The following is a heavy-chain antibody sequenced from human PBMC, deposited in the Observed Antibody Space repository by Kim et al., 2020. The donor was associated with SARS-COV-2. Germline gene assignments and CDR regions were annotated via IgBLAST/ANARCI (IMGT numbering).Heavy chain of an antibody. Sequence: SETLSHTCTVSGGSISSSSYYWGWIRQPPGKGLEWIGRIYYSRSTYYNPSLKSRVTISVDTSKNQFSLKLSSVTAADTAVYYCARHAKFYDILTGYYTGGSDYWGQGTLGTVSS. CDR1: GGSISSSSYY. CDR2: IYYSRST. J-gene: IGHJ4*02. CDR3: ARHAKFYDILTGYYTGGSDY. D-gene: IGHD3-9*01. V-gene: IGHV4-39*01.